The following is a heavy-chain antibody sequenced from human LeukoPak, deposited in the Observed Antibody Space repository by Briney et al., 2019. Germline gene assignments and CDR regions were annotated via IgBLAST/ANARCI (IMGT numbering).Heavy chain of an antibody. J-gene: IGHJ4*02. CDR2: IYYSGST. CDR1: GGSISTYH. CDR3: ARGNYASTTYRVYYFDS. V-gene: IGHV4-59*01. Sequence: PSETLSLTCTVSGGSISTYHWSWIRQPPGKGLEWIGYIYYSGSTNYNPSLKSPVTISLDTSKNQFSLKLSSVTAADTAVYYCARGNYASTTYRVYYFDSWGQGTLVTVSS. D-gene: IGHD3-22*01.